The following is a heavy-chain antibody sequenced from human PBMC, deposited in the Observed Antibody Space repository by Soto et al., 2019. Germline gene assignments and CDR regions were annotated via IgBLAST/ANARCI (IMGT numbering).Heavy chain of an antibody. J-gene: IGHJ6*02. CDR1: GFTFSSYA. CDR3: AKLGSMRYYYGMDV. CDR2: ISGSGGST. V-gene: IGHV3-23*01. Sequence: PGGSLRLSCAASGFTFSSYAMSWVRQAPGKGLEWVSAISGSGGSTYYADSVKGRFTISRDNSKNTLYLQMNSLRAEDTAVYYCAKLGSMRYYYGMDVWGQGTTVTVSS. D-gene: IGHD3-22*01.